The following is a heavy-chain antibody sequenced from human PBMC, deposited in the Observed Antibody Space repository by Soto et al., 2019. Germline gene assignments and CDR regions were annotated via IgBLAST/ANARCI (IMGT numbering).Heavy chain of an antibody. J-gene: IGHJ6*02. V-gene: IGHV1-2*04. Sequence: GASVKVSCKASGYTFTGYYMHWVRQAPGQGLEWMGWINPNSGGTNYAQKFQGWVTMTRDTSISTAYMELSRLRSDDTAVYYCARSGGITMVRGVIHYYYGMDVWGQGTTVTVSS. CDR2: INPNSGGT. D-gene: IGHD3-10*01. CDR1: GYTFTGYY. CDR3: ARSGGITMVRGVIHYYYGMDV.